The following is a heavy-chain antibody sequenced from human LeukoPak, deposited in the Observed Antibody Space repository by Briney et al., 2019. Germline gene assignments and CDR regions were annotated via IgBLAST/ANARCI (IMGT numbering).Heavy chain of an antibody. Sequence: ASVKVSCKASGYTFTGYYMHWVRQAPGQGLEWMGWINPNSGGTNYAQKFQGRVTMTEDTSTDTAYMELSSLRSEDTAVYYCATVPPPDYDILTGYYPHYYYYGMDVWGQGTTVTVSS. CDR3: ATVPPPDYDILTGYYPHYYYYGMDV. J-gene: IGHJ6*02. CDR2: INPNSGGT. D-gene: IGHD3-9*01. V-gene: IGHV1-2*02. CDR1: GYTFTGYY.